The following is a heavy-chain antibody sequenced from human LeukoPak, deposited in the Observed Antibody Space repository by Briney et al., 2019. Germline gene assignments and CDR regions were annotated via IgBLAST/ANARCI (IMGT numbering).Heavy chain of an antibody. Sequence: SQTLSLTCTVSGGSISSGSYYWSWIRQPAGKGLEWIGRIYTSGSTNYNPSLKSRVTISVDTSKNQFSLKLSSVTAADTAVYYCARDDYGDYVGTFDYWGQGILVTVSS. CDR3: ARDDYGDYVGTFDY. CDR2: IYTSGST. CDR1: GGSISSGSYY. J-gene: IGHJ4*02. D-gene: IGHD4-17*01. V-gene: IGHV4-61*02.